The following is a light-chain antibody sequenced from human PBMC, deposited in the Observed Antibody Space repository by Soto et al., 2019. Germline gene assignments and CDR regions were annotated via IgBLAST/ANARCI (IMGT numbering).Light chain of an antibody. CDR3: QQASDFPIT. V-gene: IGKV1-12*01. Sequence: DIQMTQSPSSVSASEGDRVTITCRASQPISTSLAWFQQKPGKAPQLLISAASTLQNGVPSRFSGSGSGTEFTLTITSLQPEDFATYFCQQASDFPITFGQGTRLEIQ. CDR1: QPISTS. J-gene: IGKJ5*01. CDR2: AAS.